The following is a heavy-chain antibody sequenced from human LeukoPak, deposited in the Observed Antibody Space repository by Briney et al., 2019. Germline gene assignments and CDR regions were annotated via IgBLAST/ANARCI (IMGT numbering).Heavy chain of an antibody. D-gene: IGHD3-22*01. Sequence: GGSLRLSCAASGLTFNIYSMNWVRQAPGKGLEWVSYISSRSSYIYYADSVKGRFTISRDNAKNSLYLQMNSLRAEDTAVYYCARDYYYDSSGYPLNPDAFDIWGQGTMVTVSS. J-gene: IGHJ3*02. CDR1: GLTFNIYS. CDR3: ARDYYYDSSGYPLNPDAFDI. V-gene: IGHV3-21*01. CDR2: ISSRSSYI.